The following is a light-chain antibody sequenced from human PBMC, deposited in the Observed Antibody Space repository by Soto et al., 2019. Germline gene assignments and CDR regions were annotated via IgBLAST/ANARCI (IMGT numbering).Light chain of an antibody. CDR1: QSVSSN. CDR2: GAS. CDR3: QQYNNCPRRT. Sequence: EIVMTQSPATLSVSPGERATLSCRASQSVSSNLAWYQQKPGQAPRLLIYGASTRATGIPARFSGSGSGTEFTLTISSLQSEDFAVYYCQQYNNCPRRTFGQGTKVEIK. J-gene: IGKJ1*01. V-gene: IGKV3-15*01.